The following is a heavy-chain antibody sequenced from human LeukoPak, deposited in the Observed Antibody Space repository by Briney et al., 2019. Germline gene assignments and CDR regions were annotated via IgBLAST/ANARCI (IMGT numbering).Heavy chain of an antibody. J-gene: IGHJ4*02. D-gene: IGHD5-24*01. CDR3: ARGSREIDY. CDR2: INHSGST. Sequence: KPSETLSLTCAVYGGSFSGYYWSWIRQPPGKGLEWIGEINHSGSTNYNPSLKSRVTISVDTSKNQFSLKLSSVTAADTAVYYCARGSREIDYWGQGTLVTVSS. V-gene: IGHV4-34*01. CDR1: GGSFSGYY.